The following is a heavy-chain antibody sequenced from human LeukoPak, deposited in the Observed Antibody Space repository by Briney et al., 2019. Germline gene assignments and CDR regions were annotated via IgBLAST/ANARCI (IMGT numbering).Heavy chain of an antibody. Sequence: ASVNVSYKASGYTFTNYALHWVRQAPGQRLEWMGWTNDDTGNTVFSQDFEGRVTITIDTSANPAYMEMNSLRSEDTAVYYCARSPGGNARTWLDYWGQGTLVTVSS. CDR3: ARSPGGNARTWLDY. V-gene: IGHV1-3*02. J-gene: IGHJ4*02. D-gene: IGHD4-23*01. CDR2: TNDDTGNT. CDR1: GYTFTNYA.